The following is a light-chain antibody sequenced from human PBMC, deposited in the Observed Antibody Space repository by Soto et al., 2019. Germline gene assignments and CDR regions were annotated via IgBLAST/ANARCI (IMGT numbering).Light chain of an antibody. CDR3: QQYEGYPYT. V-gene: IGKV1-5*03. CDR2: RAS. Sequence: DIQMTQSPSTLSASVGDRVTLTCRASQSIRSWLAWYQQKPGKAPKLLIYRASSLQSGLPSRFSGSGSGTEITLTITSLQPDDFAIYYCQQYEGYPYTFGQGTRLEIK. J-gene: IGKJ2*01. CDR1: QSIRSW.